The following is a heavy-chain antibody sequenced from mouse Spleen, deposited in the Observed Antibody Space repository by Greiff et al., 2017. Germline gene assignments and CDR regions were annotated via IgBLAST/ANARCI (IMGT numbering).Heavy chain of an antibody. J-gene: IGHJ2*01. Sequence: VQVQQPGAELVRPGSSVKLSCKASGYTFTSYWMDWVKQRPGQGLEWIGNIYPSDSETHYNQKFKDKATLTVDKSSSTAYMQLSSLTSEDSAVYYCARSEDYFDYWGQGTTLTVSS. CDR1: GYTFTSYW. CDR3: ARSEDYFDY. V-gene: IGHV1-61*01. CDR2: IYPSDSET.